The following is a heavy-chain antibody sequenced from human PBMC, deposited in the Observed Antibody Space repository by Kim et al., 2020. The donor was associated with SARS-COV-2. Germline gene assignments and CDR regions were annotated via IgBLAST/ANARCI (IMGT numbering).Heavy chain of an antibody. J-gene: IGHJ2*01. CDR1: GGTFSSYA. CDR2: IIPIFGTA. Sequence: SVKVSCKASGGTFSSYAISWVRQAPGQGLEWMGGIIPIFGTANYAQKFQGRVTITADESTSTAYMELSSLRSEDTAVYYCARATYGSGWEYWYFDLWGRGTLVTVSS. CDR3: ARATYGSGWEYWYFDL. D-gene: IGHD6-19*01. V-gene: IGHV1-69*13.